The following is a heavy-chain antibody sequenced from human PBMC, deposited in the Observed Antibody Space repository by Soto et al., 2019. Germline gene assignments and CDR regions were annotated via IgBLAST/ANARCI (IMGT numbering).Heavy chain of an antibody. CDR2: VALDGSIR. D-gene: IGHD3-3*01. V-gene: IGHV3-33*05. Sequence: QVQLVESGGGVVQPGTSLRLSCAAAGFTFSRHGMHWVRQAPGKGLEWLASVALDGSIRYYGGAVNGRFTISRDNSMNTLYLQMISVRAEDTAVYYCATWFSDQDDFSGRLHYWGQGTLVTFFS. J-gene: IGHJ4*02. CDR1: GFTFSRHG. CDR3: ATWFSDQDDFSGRLHY.